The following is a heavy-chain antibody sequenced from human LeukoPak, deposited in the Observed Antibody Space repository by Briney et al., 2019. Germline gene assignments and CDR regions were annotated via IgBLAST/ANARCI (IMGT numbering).Heavy chain of an antibody. Sequence: ASVKVSCKASGYTFTRYAIHWVRQAPGRRLELMGWINAGNGNTKYSQKFQGRVTITRDTSASTAYMELSSLRSEDTAVYYCARVLVSSYGPYYYGMDVWGQGTTVTVSS. D-gene: IGHD5-18*01. CDR3: ARVLVSSYGPYYYGMDV. V-gene: IGHV1-3*01. CDR1: GYTFTRYA. CDR2: INAGNGNT. J-gene: IGHJ6*02.